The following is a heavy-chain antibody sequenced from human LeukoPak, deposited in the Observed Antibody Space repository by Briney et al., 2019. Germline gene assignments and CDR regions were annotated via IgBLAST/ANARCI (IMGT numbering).Heavy chain of an antibody. CDR1: GFTFSSYA. Sequence: GGSLRLSCAASGFTFSSYAMSWVRQAPGKGLEWVSAISGSGGSTYYADSVKGGFTIYRDNSKNTLYMQMNRLRAEDTAVYYCAKAAYYDYVWGSYRTYYYYYMDVWGKGTTVTVSS. CDR3: AKAAYYDYVWGSYRTYYYYYMDV. V-gene: IGHV3-23*01. D-gene: IGHD3-16*02. J-gene: IGHJ6*03. CDR2: ISGSGGST.